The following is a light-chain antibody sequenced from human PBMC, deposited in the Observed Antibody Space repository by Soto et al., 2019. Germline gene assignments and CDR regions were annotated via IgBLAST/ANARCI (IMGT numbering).Light chain of an antibody. V-gene: IGKV1-9*01. Sequence: DIQLTQSPSFLSASVGDRVTITCRASQGIAGSLAWYQHKPGKPPKLLIYAESTLQSGVPSRFSGSGSGTQGTLPISSLQPEDFATYYCQQVKSYPRTFGGGTKVEIK. CDR3: QQVKSYPRT. CDR1: QGIAGS. CDR2: AES. J-gene: IGKJ4*01.